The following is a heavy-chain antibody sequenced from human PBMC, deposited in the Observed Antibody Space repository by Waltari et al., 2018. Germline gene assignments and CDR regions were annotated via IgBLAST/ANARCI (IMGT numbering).Heavy chain of an antibody. CDR2: IRYDGSNK. Sequence: QVQLVESGGGVVQPGGSLRLSCAASGFTFSSYGMHWVRQAPGKGLEWVAFIRYDGSNKYYADSVKGRFTISRDNAKNSLYLQMNSRRAEDTAVYYCARDPPEYYGSGSYHYFDYWGQGTLVTVSS. CDR1: GFTFSSYG. D-gene: IGHD3-10*01. J-gene: IGHJ4*02. V-gene: IGHV3-30*02. CDR3: ARDPPEYYGSGSYHYFDY.